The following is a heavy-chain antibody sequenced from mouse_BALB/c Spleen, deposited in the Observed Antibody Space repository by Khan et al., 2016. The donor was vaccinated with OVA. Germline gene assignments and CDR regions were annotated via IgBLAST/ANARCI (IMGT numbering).Heavy chain of an antibody. J-gene: IGHJ3*01. CDR3: ARNSYMYDFTY. CDR2: IWSGGNT. Sequence: QVQLQQSGPGLVQPPQSLSITCTVSGFSLTTYGVHWVRQSPGKGLEWLGLIWSGGNTDYNAAFISRLSISKDNSKSQVFFKMNSLQADDTAIYYCARNSYMYDFTYWGQGTLVTVSA. CDR1: GFSLTTYG. D-gene: IGHD2-14*01. V-gene: IGHV2-4-1*01.